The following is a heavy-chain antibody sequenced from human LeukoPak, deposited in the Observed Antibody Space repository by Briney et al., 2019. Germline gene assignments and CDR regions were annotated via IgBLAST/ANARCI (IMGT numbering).Heavy chain of an antibody. J-gene: IGHJ4*02. V-gene: IGHV1-46*01. CDR2: INPSGGST. D-gene: IGHD6-13*01. CDR1: GYTFTSYY. CDR3: ARVRGSSWPTYYFDY. Sequence: ASVKVSCKASGYTFTSYYMHWVRQAPGQGLEWMGIINPSGGSTSYAQKFQGRVTMTRDTSMSTVYMELSSLRSEDTAVYYCARVRGSSWPTYYFDYWGQGTLVTVSS.